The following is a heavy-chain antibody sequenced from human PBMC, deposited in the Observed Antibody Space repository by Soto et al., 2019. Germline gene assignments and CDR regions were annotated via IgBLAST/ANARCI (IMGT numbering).Heavy chain of an antibody. CDR1: GFSFTGYY. D-gene: IGHD6-6*01. CDR2: INAHSGGT. CDR3: AKDLTRQLAYWLDP. Sequence: ASVKVSCKASGFSFTGYYIHWLRQAPGQGLEWMGWINAHSGGTEYAQKFQGRVTLTRDTSIATAYLTLTSLTSDDTALYYCAKDLTRQLAYWLDPWGQGTQVTVYS. J-gene: IGHJ5*02. V-gene: IGHV1-2*02.